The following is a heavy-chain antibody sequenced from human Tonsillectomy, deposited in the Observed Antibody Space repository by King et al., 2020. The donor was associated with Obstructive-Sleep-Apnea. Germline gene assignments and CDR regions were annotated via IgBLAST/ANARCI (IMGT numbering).Heavy chain of an antibody. CDR1: GFTLSNNA. J-gene: IGHJ6*02. D-gene: IGHD1-14*01. CDR2: ISYDGSNK. Sequence: VQLVESGGGVVQPGRSLRLSCAASGFTLSNNAMHWVRQAPGKGLEWVAVISYDGSNKYYADSVKGRFTISRDISKNTRNLQMHSLRAEDTAVYYCARESTITDYYYGMDVWGQGTTVTVSS. CDR3: ARESTITDYYYGMDV. V-gene: IGHV3-30*04.